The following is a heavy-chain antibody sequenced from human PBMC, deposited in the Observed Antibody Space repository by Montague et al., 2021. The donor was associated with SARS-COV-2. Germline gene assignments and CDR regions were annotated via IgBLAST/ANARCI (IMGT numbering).Heavy chain of an antibody. CDR2: IGWXXXK. Sequence: PALVKPTQTLTLTCTFSGFSLSTSGMCVSWIRQPPGKALEWLTLIGWXXXKYYSTSLKTRLTISKDTSKHQVVLTMTNMDPVDTATYYCARSYGTTVVTRAFDYWGQGTLVTVSS. CDR1: GFSLSTSGMC. D-gene: IGHD4-23*01. J-gene: IGHJ4*02. V-gene: IGHV2-70*01. CDR3: ARSYGTTVVTRAFDY.